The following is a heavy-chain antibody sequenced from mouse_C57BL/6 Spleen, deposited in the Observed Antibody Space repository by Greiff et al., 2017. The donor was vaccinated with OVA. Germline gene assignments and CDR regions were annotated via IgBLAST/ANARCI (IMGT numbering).Heavy chain of an antibody. J-gene: IGHJ2*01. D-gene: IGHD1-1*01. CDR3: ARVTTVATDY. V-gene: IGHV1-26*01. Sequence: VQLQQSGPELVKPGASVKISCKASGYTFTDYYMNWVKQSHGKSLEWIGDINPNNGGTSYNQKFKGKATLTVDKSSSTAYMELRSLTSEDSAVYYCARVTTVATDYWGQGTTLTVSS. CDR2: INPNNGGT. CDR1: GYTFTDYY.